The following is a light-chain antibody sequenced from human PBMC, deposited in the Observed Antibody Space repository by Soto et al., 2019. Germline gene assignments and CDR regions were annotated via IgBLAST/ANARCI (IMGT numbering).Light chain of an antibody. V-gene: IGLV2-8*01. CDR3: SSYGGYNNVV. Sequence: QSLLTQPPSASGSPGQSVTIACTGTSSDVGGYNYVSWFQQHPGKAPKLIIHEVNQRPSGVPDRFSGSKSGNTAPLTVSGLQAEDEGTYYCSSYGGYNNVVFGTGTKVTVL. CDR2: EVN. CDR1: SSDVGGYNY. J-gene: IGLJ1*01.